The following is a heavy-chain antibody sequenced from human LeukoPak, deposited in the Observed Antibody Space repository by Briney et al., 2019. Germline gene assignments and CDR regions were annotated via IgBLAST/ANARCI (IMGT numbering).Heavy chain of an antibody. D-gene: IGHD4-17*01. CDR1: GFTFSSYA. CDR2: ISYDGSNK. V-gene: IGHV3-30*04. J-gene: IGHJ4*02. CDR3: ARTGLTYLTTVTTWFAY. Sequence: GGSLRLSCAASGFTFSSYAMHWVRQAPGKGLEWVAVISYDGSNKYYADSLKGRFTISRDYSKNTLYLQMNSLRGEDTAVYYCARTGLTYLTTVTTWFAYWGQGTLVTVSS.